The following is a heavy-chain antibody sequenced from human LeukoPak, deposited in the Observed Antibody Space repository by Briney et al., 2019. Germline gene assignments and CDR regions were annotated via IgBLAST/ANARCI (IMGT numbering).Heavy chain of an antibody. D-gene: IGHD1-26*01. J-gene: IGHJ2*01. Sequence: GGSLRLSCAASGFTFSNYWMTWVRQAPGKGLEWVVNINQDGSEKYYVDSVKGRFTISRDNAKHSLYLQMNRLRAEDTAVYYCARALYSGSRYLDWYFDLWGRGTLVSVSS. CDR2: INQDGSEK. CDR1: GFTFSNYW. V-gene: IGHV3-7*01. CDR3: ARALYSGSRYLDWYFDL.